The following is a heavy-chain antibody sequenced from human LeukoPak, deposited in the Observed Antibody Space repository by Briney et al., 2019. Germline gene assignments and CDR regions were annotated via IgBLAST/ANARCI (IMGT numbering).Heavy chain of an antibody. D-gene: IGHD3-22*01. CDR2: ISGYNGNT. V-gene: IGHV1-18*04. CDR1: GYTFTGYY. J-gene: IGHJ3*02. CDR3: ASLKNYYDSSGYLVTDAFDI. Sequence: ASVKVSCKASGYTFTGYYMHWVRQAPGQGLEWMGWISGYNGNTNYAQKLQGRVTMTTDTSTSTAYMELRSLKSDDTAVYYCASLKNYYDSSGYLVTDAFDIWGQGTMVTVSS.